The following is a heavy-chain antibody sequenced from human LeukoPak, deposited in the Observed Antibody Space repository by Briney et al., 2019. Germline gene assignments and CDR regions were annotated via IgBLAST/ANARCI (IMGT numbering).Heavy chain of an antibody. CDR1: GGSFSGYY. CDR3: ARGHYDSSGYYYVNWFDP. CDR2: INHSGST. D-gene: IGHD3-22*01. J-gene: IGHJ5*02. V-gene: IGHV4-34*01. Sequence: SETLSLTCAVYGGSFSGYYWSWIRQPPGKGLEWIGEINHSGSTNYNPSLKSRVTITVDTSKNQFSLKLSSVTAADTAVYYCARGHYDSSGYYYVNWFDPWGQGTLVTVSS.